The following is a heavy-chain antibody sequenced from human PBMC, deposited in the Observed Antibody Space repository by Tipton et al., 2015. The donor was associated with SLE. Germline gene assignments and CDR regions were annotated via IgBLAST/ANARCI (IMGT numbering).Heavy chain of an antibody. Sequence: TLSLTCAVYGGSFSGYYWTWIRQPPGKGLKRIGEIHHSGRTKYNPSLKSRVTISVDGSNNQFSLKLNSVTAADTAVYYCTRAHILTPSEFDFWGPGTLVTVSS. CDR1: GGSFSGYY. CDR3: TRAHILTPSEFDF. J-gene: IGHJ5*01. V-gene: IGHV4-34*01. D-gene: IGHD3-9*01. CDR2: IHHSGRT.